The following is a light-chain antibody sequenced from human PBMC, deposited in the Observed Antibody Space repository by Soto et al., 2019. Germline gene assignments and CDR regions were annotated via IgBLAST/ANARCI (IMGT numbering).Light chain of an antibody. CDR2: DAS. J-gene: IGKJ4*01. Sequence: EIVLTQSPATLSLSPGERAALSCRASQSVSTYLAWYQQTPGQAPRLLIYDASNRATGIPARFRDSGSGTDFTLTISSLESEDFAVYYCQQRSDWLTFGGGTKVEIK. V-gene: IGKV3-11*01. CDR3: QQRSDWLT. CDR1: QSVSTY.